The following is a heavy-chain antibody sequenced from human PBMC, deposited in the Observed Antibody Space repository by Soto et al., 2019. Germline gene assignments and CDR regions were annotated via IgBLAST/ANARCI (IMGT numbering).Heavy chain of an antibody. V-gene: IGHV1-2*02. Sequence: VQLVQSGAEVKKPGASVKVSCKAFGYTFTYHYIHWVRQAPGQGLEWMGYINPNSGGTRFDKRFQDRVAMTGDTAFTTTYVELSRLTSDDTAIYYCARGGGQTYYYYPMDVWGQGTTVTVSS. D-gene: IGHD3-16*01. J-gene: IGHJ6*02. CDR3: ARGGGQTYYYYPMDV. CDR1: GYTFTYHY. CDR2: INPNSGGT.